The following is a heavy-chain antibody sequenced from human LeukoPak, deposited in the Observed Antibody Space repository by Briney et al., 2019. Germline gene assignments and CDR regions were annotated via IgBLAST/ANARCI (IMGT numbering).Heavy chain of an antibody. J-gene: IGHJ4*02. CDR1: GLTFSTHW. CDR2: IKQDGSDK. D-gene: IGHD2-2*01. V-gene: IGHV3-7*03. CDR3: ARVPAAKYYFDY. Sequence: PGGSLRLSCAVSGLTFSTHWMSWVRQAPGKGLEWVANIKQDGSDKYYVDSVKGRFTISRDNAKNSLYLQMNSLRAEDTAVYYCARVPAAKYYFDYWGQGTLVTVSS.